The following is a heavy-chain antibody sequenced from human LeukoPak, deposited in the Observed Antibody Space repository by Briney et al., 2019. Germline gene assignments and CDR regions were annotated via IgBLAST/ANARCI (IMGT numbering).Heavy chain of an antibody. V-gene: IGHV3-30*03. Sequence: GRSLRLSCAASGFTFSSYGMHWVRQAPGKGLEWVAVISYDGSNKYYADSVKGRFTISRDNSKNTLYLQMNSLRAEDTAVYYCARRGYYYDSSGYSSRTYFDYWGKGPWSSSPQ. D-gene: IGHD3-22*01. CDR3: ARRGYYYDSSGYSSRTYFDY. J-gene: IGHJ4*03. CDR2: ISYDGSNK. CDR1: GFTFSSYG.